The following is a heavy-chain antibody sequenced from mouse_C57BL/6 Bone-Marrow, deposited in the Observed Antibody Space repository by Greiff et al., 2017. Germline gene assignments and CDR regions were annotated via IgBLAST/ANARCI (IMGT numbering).Heavy chain of an antibody. D-gene: IGHD1-1*01. Sequence: EVKVVESGEGLVKPGGSLKLSCAASGFTFSSYAMSWVRQTPEKRLEWVAYISSGGDYIYYADTVKGRFTLSRDNARNTLYLQMSSLKSEDTAMYYCTRDRTTVVSYYTMDYWGQGTSVTVSS. V-gene: IGHV5-9-1*02. CDR3: TRDRTTVVSYYTMDY. J-gene: IGHJ4*01. CDR2: ISSGGDYI. CDR1: GFTFSSYA.